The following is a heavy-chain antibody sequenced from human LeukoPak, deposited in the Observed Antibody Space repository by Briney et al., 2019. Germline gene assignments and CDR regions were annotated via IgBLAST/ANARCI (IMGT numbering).Heavy chain of an antibody. V-gene: IGHV4-59*01. D-gene: IGHD6-19*01. CDR3: ARGPQWLVPYYFDY. CDR1: GGSISSYY. CDR2: IYYSGST. Sequence: PSETLSLTCTVSGGSISSYYWSWIRQPPGKGLEWIGYIYYSGSTNYNPSLKSRVTISVDTSKNQFSLKLSSVTAADTAVYYCARGPQWLVPYYFDYWGQGTLVTVSS. J-gene: IGHJ4*02.